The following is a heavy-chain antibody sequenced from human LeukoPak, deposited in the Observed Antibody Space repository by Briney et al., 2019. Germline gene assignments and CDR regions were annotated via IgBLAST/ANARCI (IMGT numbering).Heavy chain of an antibody. CDR1: GGSISSSSYY. V-gene: IGHV4-39*07. J-gene: IGHJ4*02. D-gene: IGHD1/OR15-1a*01. CDR2: IYYSGST. Sequence: SETLSLTCTVSGGSISSSSYYWGWIRQPPGKGPEWIGSIYYSGSTYYNPSFKSRVTISVDTSKNQFSLKLSSVTAADTAVYYCARVLRTSTRHFDYWGQGTLVTVSS. CDR3: ARVLRTSTRHFDY.